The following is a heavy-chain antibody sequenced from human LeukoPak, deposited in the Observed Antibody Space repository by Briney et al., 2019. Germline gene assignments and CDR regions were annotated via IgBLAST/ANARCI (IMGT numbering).Heavy chain of an antibody. Sequence: GGSLRLSCAASGFIVSSNDMSWVRQAPGKGLEWVSIIHIGNGTSYADSVKDRFTISRDNSKNTLYLQMNSLRAEDTAVYYCASGLITMVRGSKGVDYWGQGTLVTVSS. V-gene: IGHV3-66*01. J-gene: IGHJ4*02. D-gene: IGHD3-10*01. CDR3: ASGLITMVRGSKGVDY. CDR1: GFIVSSND. CDR2: IHIGNGT.